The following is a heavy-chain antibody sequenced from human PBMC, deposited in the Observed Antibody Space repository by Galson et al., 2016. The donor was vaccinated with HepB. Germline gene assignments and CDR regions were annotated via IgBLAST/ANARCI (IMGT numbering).Heavy chain of an antibody. D-gene: IGHD2-8*02. CDR3: VRDHYWAFDY. CDR2: ISGSGGTT. V-gene: IGHV3-23*01. Sequence: LRLSCAASGFTFSSYAMTWVRQAPGKGLEWVAAISGSGGTTYYADSVKGRFTISRDNARNSLYLQMNSLRADDTAVYYCVRDHYWAFDYWGQGILVTVSS. J-gene: IGHJ4*02. CDR1: GFTFSSYA.